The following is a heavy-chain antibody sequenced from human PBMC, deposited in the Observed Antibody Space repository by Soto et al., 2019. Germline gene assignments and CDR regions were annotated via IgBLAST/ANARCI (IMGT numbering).Heavy chain of an antibody. J-gene: IGHJ3*02. CDR1: GFTVSSNY. CDR2: IYSGGST. CDR3: AREATMVYGEAGAFDI. D-gene: IGHD3-10*01. V-gene: IGHV3-53*04. Sequence: GGSLRLSCAASGFTVSSNYMSWVRQAPGKGLEWVSVIYSGGSTYYADSVKGRFTISRHNSKNTLYLQMNSLRAEDTAVYYCAREATMVYGEAGAFDIWGQGTMVTVSS.